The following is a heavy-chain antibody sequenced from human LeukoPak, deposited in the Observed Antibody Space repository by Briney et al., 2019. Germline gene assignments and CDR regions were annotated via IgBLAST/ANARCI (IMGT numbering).Heavy chain of an antibody. CDR1: GFTFSSYS. D-gene: IGHD3-22*01. J-gene: IGHJ6*02. V-gene: IGHV3-48*01. CDR2: ISRSSSTI. CDR3: ARDLSRGPIVVVLMDV. Sequence: GGSLRLSCAASGFTFSSYSMNWVRQAPGKGLEWVSYISRSSSTIYYADSVKGRFTISRDNAKNSLYLQMNSLRAEDTAVYYCARDLSRGPIVVVLMDVWGQGTTVTVSS.